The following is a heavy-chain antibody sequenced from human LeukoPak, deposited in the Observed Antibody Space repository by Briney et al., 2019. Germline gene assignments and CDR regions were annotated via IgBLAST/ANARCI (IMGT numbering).Heavy chain of an antibody. J-gene: IGHJ3*02. Sequence: PSETLSLTCTVSGGSISSGGYYWSWIRQHPGKGLEWIGYIYYSGSTYYNPSLKSRVTISVDTSKNQFSLKLSSVTAADTAVYYCARDSTYRGPSPYRAFDIWGQGTMVTVSS. CDR1: GGSISSGGYY. D-gene: IGHD4-11*01. CDR2: IYYSGST. V-gene: IGHV4-31*03. CDR3: ARDSTYRGPSPYRAFDI.